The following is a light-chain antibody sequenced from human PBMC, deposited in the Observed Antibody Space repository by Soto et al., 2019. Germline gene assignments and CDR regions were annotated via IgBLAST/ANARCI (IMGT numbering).Light chain of an antibody. V-gene: IGKV3-20*01. CDR1: QSVSSSY. J-gene: IGKJ1*01. CDR3: QQHGSSPRT. Sequence: EIVLTQSPGTLSLSPGERATLSCRASQSVSSSYLAWYQQKPGQAPRLLIYGESSRATGIPDRFSGSGSGTDFTLIISRLEPEDFAVYYCQQHGSSPRTFGKGTKVDIK. CDR2: GES.